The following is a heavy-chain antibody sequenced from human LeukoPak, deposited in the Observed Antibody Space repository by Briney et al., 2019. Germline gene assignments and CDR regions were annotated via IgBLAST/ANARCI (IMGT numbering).Heavy chain of an antibody. CDR3: AGLYRYGSGSSYPLD. D-gene: IGHD3-10*01. CDR1: GFTVSSNY. Sequence: GGSLRLSCAASGFTVSSNYMSWVRQAPGKGLEWVSVIYSGGSTYYADSVKGRFTISRDNSKNTLYLQMNSLRVEDTAVYYCAGLYRYGSGSSYPLDWGQGTLVTVFS. CDR2: IYSGGST. V-gene: IGHV3-66*01. J-gene: IGHJ4*02.